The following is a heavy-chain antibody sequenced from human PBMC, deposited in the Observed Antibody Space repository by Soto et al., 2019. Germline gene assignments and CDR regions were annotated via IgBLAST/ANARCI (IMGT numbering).Heavy chain of an antibody. V-gene: IGHV3-64D*06. CDR2: ISSDGGDT. CDR1: GFTFSRHA. J-gene: IGHJ4*02. Sequence: PGGSLRLSCSASGFTFSRHAMHWVRQAPGKGLEYVSVISSDGGDTKYADSVKGRFTISRDNSKNTLFLQMSSLRPEDSAVYYCVKETRASPLDYWGQGTLVTVSS. CDR3: VKETRASPLDY. D-gene: IGHD2-2*01.